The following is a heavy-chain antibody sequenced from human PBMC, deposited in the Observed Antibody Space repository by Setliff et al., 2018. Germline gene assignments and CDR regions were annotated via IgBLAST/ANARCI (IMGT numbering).Heavy chain of an antibody. CDR2: IDPSGDYT. J-gene: IGHJ4*02. D-gene: IGHD5-18*01. V-gene: IGHV1-46*01. Sequence: ASVKVSCKTSGYNFITFGISWVRQAPGQGLEWMGIIDPSGDYTNYAQKFQGRVTMTRDTSTTTVYMELSSLRSDDTAVYYCARAPLESGYYYGQGHYFDYWGQGTLVTVSS. CDR3: ARAPLESGYYYGQGHYFDY. CDR1: GYNFITFG.